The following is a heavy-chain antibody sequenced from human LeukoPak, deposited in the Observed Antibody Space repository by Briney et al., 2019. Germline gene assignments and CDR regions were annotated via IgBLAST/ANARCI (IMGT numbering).Heavy chain of an antibody. CDR3: SRALEV. V-gene: IGHV3-7*01. J-gene: IGHJ6*04. CDR1: GFNFRSYW. CDR2: IRQDGSEI. Sequence: GGSLRLSCEVSGFNFRSYWMDWVRQAPGGGLEWVANIRQDGSEIYYVDSVKGRFTISRDNAKNSLYLQMYSLRAEDTAVYYCSRALEVWGKGTTVTVSS.